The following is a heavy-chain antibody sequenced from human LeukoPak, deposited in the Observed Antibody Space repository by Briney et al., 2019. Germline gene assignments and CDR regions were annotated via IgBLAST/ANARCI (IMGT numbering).Heavy chain of an antibody. J-gene: IGHJ3*02. CDR1: GFSFGSHA. V-gene: IGHV3-23*01. CDR2: ITENGADT. D-gene: IGHD5-18*01. Sequence: SGGSLRLSCAASGFSFGSHAMSWVRQAPGKGLEWVSSITENGADTFYADSVKGLFTISRDNSKSTLYLRMNSLRAEDTAVYYCAVGYSYGLGTLDIWGQGTMVIVSS. CDR3: AVGYSYGLGTLDI.